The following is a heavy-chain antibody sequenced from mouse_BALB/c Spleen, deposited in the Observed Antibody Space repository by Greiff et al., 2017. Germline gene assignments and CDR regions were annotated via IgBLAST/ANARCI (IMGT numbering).Heavy chain of an antibody. Sequence: EVKLQESGPGLVKPSQSLSLTCTVTGYSITSDYAWHWIRQFPGNTLEWMGYISYSGSTSYNPSLKSRISITRDTSKNQFFLQLNSVTTEDTATYYCARYGPYDYPYAMDYWGQGTSVTVSS. J-gene: IGHJ4*01. V-gene: IGHV3-2*02. D-gene: IGHD2-4*01. CDR1: GYSITSDYA. CDR3: ARYGPYDYPYAMDY. CDR2: ISYSGST.